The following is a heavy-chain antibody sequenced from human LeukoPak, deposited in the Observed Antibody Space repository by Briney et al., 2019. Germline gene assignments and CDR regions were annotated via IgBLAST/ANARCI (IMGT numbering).Heavy chain of an antibody. CDR1: GFTFSSYA. V-gene: IGHV3-30-3*01. CDR2: ISYDGSNK. CDR3: ARGGQKHVEMATMTDY. D-gene: IGHD5-24*01. J-gene: IGHJ4*02. Sequence: PGGSLRLSCAASGFTFSSYAMHWVRQAPGKGLEWVAVISYDGSNKYYADSVKGRFTISRDNSKNTLYLQMNSLRAEDTAVYCCARGGQKHVEMATMTDYWGQGTLVTVSS.